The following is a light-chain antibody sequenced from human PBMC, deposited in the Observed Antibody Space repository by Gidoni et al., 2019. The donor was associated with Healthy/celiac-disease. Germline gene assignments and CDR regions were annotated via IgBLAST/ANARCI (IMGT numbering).Light chain of an antibody. J-gene: IGKJ2*01. CDR2: WAS. CDR1: QSVLYSSNNKNY. CDR3: QQYYSTPMYT. Sequence: DIVMTQSPDSPAVSLGERATINCKASQSVLYSSNNKNYLAWYQQKPGQPPKLLIYWASTREAPVPDRFSGSGSGTDFTLTISSLQAEDVSVYYCQQYYSTPMYTFGQGTKLEIK. V-gene: IGKV4-1*01.